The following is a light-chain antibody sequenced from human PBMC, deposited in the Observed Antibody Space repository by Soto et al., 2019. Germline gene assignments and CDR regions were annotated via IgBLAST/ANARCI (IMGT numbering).Light chain of an antibody. J-gene: IGKJ5*01. CDR3: QKYNSALGIT. V-gene: IGKV1-27*01. CDR2: AAS. CDR1: QGISNY. Sequence: DIPMTQSPSSLSASVGDRVTITCRASQGISNYLAWYQQKPGKVPKLLIYAASTLQSGVPSRFSGSGSGTDFTLTISSLQLEDVATYYCQKYNSALGITFGQGTRLEI.